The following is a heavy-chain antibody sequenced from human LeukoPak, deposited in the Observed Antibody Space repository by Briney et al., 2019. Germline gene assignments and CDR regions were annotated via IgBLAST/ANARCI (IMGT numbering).Heavy chain of an antibody. Sequence: SVKVSCKASGGTFSGYAISWVRQAPGQGLEWMGGIIPIFGTANYAQKFQGRVTITADESTSTAYMELSSLRSEDTAVYYCARDSSTIFGVTYYFDYWGQGTLVTVSS. CDR3: ARDSSTIFGVTYYFDY. CDR2: IIPIFGTA. V-gene: IGHV1-69*13. CDR1: GGTFSGYA. J-gene: IGHJ4*02. D-gene: IGHD3-3*01.